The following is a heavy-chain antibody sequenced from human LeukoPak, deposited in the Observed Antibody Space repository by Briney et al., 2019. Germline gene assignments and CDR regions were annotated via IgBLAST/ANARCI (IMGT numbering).Heavy chain of an antibody. CDR1: GFAFSSYE. V-gene: IGHV3-48*03. D-gene: IGHD6-19*01. Sequence: GGSLRLSCAASGFAFSSYEMNWVRQAPGKGLEWVSYISSSGSTIYYADSVKGRFTISRDNAKNSLYLQMNSLRAEDTAVCYCARGYSSGWFPASSWYFDLWGRGTLVTVSS. CDR3: ARGYSSGWFPASSWYFDL. CDR2: ISSSGSTI. J-gene: IGHJ2*01.